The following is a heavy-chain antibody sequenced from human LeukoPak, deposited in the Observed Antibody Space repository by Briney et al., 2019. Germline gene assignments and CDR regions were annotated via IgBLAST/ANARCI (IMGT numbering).Heavy chain of an antibody. V-gene: IGHV3-30*18. Sequence: GGSLGLSCAASGFPFSSYGMYWVRQAPGKGLEWVAFISYDESNKYYVDSVKGRFTISRDNSKNTLYLQMNSLRAEDTAVYYCAKDRRGGSSWYYWGQGTLVTVSS. CDR2: ISYDESNK. CDR1: GFPFSSYG. D-gene: IGHD6-13*01. J-gene: IGHJ4*02. CDR3: AKDRRGGSSWYY.